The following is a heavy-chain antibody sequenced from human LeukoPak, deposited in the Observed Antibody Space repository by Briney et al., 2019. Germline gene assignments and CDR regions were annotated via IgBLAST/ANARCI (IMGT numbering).Heavy chain of an antibody. CDR3: ARAFGGSGYYTDYYYYGMDV. CDR2: ISAYNGNT. D-gene: IGHD3-3*01. J-gene: IGHJ6*02. Sequence: ASVKVSCKASGYTFTSYGISWVRQAPGQGLEWMGWISAYNGNTNYAQKLQGRVTMTTDTSTSTAYMELRSLRSDDTAVYYCARAFGGSGYYTDYYYYGMDVWGQGTTVTVSS. CDR1: GYTFTSYG. V-gene: IGHV1-18*01.